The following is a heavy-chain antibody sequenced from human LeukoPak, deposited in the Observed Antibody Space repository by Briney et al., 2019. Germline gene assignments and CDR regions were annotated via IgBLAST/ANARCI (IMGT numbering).Heavy chain of an antibody. CDR2: IIPIFGTA. V-gene: IGHV1-69*13. D-gene: IGHD3-22*01. Sequence: SVKLSCKASGGTFSSYAISWVRQAPGQGLEWMGGIIPIFGTANYAQKFQGRVTITADESTSTAYMELSSLRSEDTAVYYCASAYDSSGYSYYYGMGVWGQGTTVTVSS. CDR3: ASAYDSSGYSYYYGMGV. CDR1: GGTFSSYA. J-gene: IGHJ6*02.